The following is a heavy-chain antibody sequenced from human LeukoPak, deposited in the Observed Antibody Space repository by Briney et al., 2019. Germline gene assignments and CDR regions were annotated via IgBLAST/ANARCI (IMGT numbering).Heavy chain of an antibody. V-gene: IGHV4-34*01. D-gene: IGHD3-10*01. CDR3: ARGGSGSYYNGFDP. CDR2: INHSGCN. CDR1: GGSFSGYY. Sequence: PSETLSLTCAVYGGSFSGYYWSWIRQPPGKGLEWCGEINHSGCNNYNPSLKSRVTISVDTSKNQFSLKLSSVTAADTAVYYCARGGSGSYYNGFDPWGQGTLVTVSS. J-gene: IGHJ5*02.